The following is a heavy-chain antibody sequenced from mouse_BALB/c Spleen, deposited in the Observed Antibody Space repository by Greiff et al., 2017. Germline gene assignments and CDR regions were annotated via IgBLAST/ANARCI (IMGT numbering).Heavy chain of an antibody. D-gene: IGHD2-3*01. V-gene: IGHV3-2*02. CDR3: ARDDGYYVDY. J-gene: IGHJ2*01. Sequence: EVQLQESGPGLVKPSQSLSLTCTVTGYSITSDYAWNWIRQFPGNKLEWMGYISYSGSTSYNPSLKSRISITRDTSKNQFFLQLNSVTTEDTATYYCARDDGYYVDYWGQGTTLTVSS. CDR1: GYSITSDYA. CDR2: ISYSGST.